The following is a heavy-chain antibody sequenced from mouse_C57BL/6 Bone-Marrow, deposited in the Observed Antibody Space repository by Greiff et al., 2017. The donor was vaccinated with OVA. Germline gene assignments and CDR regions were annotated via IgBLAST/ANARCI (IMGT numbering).Heavy chain of an antibody. CDR3: ARFPYDYYAMDY. D-gene: IGHD6-5*01. CDR1: GYAFSSSW. V-gene: IGHV1-82*01. J-gene: IGHJ4*01. CDR2: IYPGDGDT. Sequence: QVQLQQSGPELVKPGASVKISCKASGYAFSSSWMNWVKQRPVKGLEWIGRIYPGDGDTHYNGKFKGKATLTVDKSSSTAYMQLSSLTSEDSAVYVCARFPYDYYAMDYWGQGTSVTVSS.